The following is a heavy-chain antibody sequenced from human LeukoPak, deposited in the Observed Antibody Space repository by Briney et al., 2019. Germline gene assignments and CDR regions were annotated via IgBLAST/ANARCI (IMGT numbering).Heavy chain of an antibody. Sequence: ASVKVSCKASGYSFTSYYLHWVRQAPGQGLEWMGIINPSGGGTTYAQKFQGRVTMTRDTSISTAYMELSRLRSDDTAVYYCARGALNMAIAAVGRNWFDPWGQGTLVTVSS. CDR1: GYSFTSYY. CDR3: ARGALNMAIAAVGRNWFDP. CDR2: INPSGGGT. J-gene: IGHJ5*02. V-gene: IGHV1-46*01. D-gene: IGHD6-13*01.